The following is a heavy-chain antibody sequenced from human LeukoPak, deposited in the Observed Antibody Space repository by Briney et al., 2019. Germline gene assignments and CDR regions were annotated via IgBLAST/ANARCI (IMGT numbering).Heavy chain of an antibody. CDR3: ARDRGCEWLRYECLYYYMDV. D-gene: IGHD5-12*01. V-gene: IGHV1-18*01. CDR1: GYTFANYG. Sequence: ASVKVSCKASGYTFANYGIHWVRQAPGHRLEWIGWISGYNNNTKYAQKFQGRVTMTTDTSTSTAYMEVRSLRSDDTAVYYGARDRGCEWLRYECLYYYMDVWGKGTTVTISS. J-gene: IGHJ6*03. CDR2: ISGYNNNT.